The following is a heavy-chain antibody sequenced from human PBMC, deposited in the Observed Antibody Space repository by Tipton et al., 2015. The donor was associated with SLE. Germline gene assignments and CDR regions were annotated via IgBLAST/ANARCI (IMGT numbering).Heavy chain of an antibody. CDR2: INHSGST. D-gene: IGHD2-2*01. V-gene: IGHV4-34*01. CDR1: GGSFSGYY. J-gene: IGHJ4*02. CDR3: ARGDCSSTSRLDY. Sequence: TLSLTCAVYGGSFSGYYWSWIRQPPGKGLEWIGEINHSGSTNYNPSLKSRVTISVDTSKNQFSLKLSSVTAADTAVYYCARGDCSSTSRLDYWGQGTLVTVSS.